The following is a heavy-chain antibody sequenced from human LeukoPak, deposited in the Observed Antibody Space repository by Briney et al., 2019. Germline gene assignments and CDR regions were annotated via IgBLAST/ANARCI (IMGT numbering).Heavy chain of an antibody. CDR2: ISWNSGSE. V-gene: IGHV3-9*01. D-gene: IGHD6-13*01. CDR3: AKANGYSSSWYDGGGIYYFDY. CDR1: GFSFDDYA. J-gene: IGHJ4*02. Sequence: GGSLRLSCAASGFSFDDYAMHWLRQAPGKGLQWVSGISWNSGSEGYADSVKGRFTISRDNSKNTLYLQMNSLRAEDTAVYYCAKANGYSSSWYDGGGIYYFDYWGQGTLVTVSS.